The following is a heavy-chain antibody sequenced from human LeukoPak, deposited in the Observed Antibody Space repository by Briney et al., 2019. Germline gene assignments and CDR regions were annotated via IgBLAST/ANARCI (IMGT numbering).Heavy chain of an antibody. J-gene: IGHJ5*02. CDR3: ASLSKPGWFDP. V-gene: IGHV4-4*02. CDR1: GGSISSSNW. Sequence: SGTLSLTCAVSGGSISSSNWWSWVRQPPGKGLEWIGEIYHSGSTNYNPSLKSRVTISIDTSNNQFSLRLNSVTATETAVYYCASLSKPGWFDPWGQGTLVTVSS. CDR2: IYHSGST. D-gene: IGHD1-14*01.